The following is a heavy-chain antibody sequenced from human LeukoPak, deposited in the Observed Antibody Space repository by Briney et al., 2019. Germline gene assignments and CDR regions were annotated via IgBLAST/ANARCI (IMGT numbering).Heavy chain of an antibody. D-gene: IGHD2-8*01. CDR3: AKKWGFDY. Sequence: GGSLRLSCAASGFTFSTYAMSWVRQAPGKGLEWVSSISGSGRSTYYAASVEGRFTISRDNSNNTLYLQMKRLRAEETAKYFCAKKWGFDYWGQGTLVTVFS. CDR1: GFTFSTYA. V-gene: IGHV3-23*01. J-gene: IGHJ4*02. CDR2: ISGSGRST.